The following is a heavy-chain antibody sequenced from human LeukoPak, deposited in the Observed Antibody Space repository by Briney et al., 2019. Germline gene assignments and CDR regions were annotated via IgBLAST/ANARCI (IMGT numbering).Heavy chain of an antibody. D-gene: IGHD6-6*01. CDR3: AKTTLSPHRSSSGPRRGSLSYYYYMDV. J-gene: IGHJ6*03. CDR1: GLSFGSYT. CDR2: ISSDGTTT. Sequence: GGSLRLSRAPSGLSFGSYTMTWVRQAPGKGLEWVAAISSDGTTTNYADSVKGRFTISRENTLYLQMDSLRAEDTATYYCAKTTLSPHRSSSGPRRGSLSYYYYMDVWGGGTTVTVSS. V-gene: IGHV3-23*01.